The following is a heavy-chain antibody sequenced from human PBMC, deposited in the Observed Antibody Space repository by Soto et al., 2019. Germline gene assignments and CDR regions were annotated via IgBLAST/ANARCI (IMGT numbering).Heavy chain of an antibody. Sequence: SVKVSCKASGGTFSSYAISWVRQAPGQGLEWMGGIIPIFGTANYAQKFQGRVTITADKSTSTAYMELSSLRSADTAVYYCARAVVVVPAAIIPYYYGMDVWGQGTTVTVSS. CDR1: GGTFSSYA. CDR3: ARAVVVVPAAIIPYYYGMDV. CDR2: IIPIFGTA. D-gene: IGHD2-2*02. J-gene: IGHJ6*02. V-gene: IGHV1-69*06.